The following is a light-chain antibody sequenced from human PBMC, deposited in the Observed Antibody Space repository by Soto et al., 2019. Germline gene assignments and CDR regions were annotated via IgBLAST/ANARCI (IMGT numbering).Light chain of an antibody. J-gene: IGKJ4*01. Sequence: EVVLTQSPGTLSLSPGERATLSCRASQSIRGNLAWYQQKPGQAPRLLIYDASTGATGIPDRFSASGSGTEFTLTISSLQSEDFAVYYCQQYNKWPLSFGGGTKVDIK. CDR3: QQYNKWPLS. CDR1: QSIRGN. V-gene: IGKV3-15*01. CDR2: DAS.